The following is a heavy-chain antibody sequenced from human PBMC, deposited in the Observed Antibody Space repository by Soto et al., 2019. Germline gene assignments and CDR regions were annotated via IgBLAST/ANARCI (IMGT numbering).Heavy chain of an antibody. Sequence: QVHLVQSGAEVKKPGASVKVSCKTSGYTFSAYYMHWVRQALGQGLEWMGWINPKSGGTLYAQKFQGRVTMTRDTSISTAYMELSRLRSDDTAVYYCARGGTFAYDTSGYSVYWGQGTLVTVSS. CDR3: ARGGTFAYDTSGYSVY. CDR1: GYTFSAYY. CDR2: INPKSGGT. J-gene: IGHJ4*02. D-gene: IGHD3-22*01. V-gene: IGHV1-2*02.